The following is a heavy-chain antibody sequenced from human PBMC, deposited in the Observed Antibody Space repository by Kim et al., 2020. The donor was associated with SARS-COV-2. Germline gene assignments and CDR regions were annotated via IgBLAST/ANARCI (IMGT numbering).Heavy chain of an antibody. CDR1: GFTFGDYA. V-gene: IGHV3-9*01. Sequence: GGSLRLSCAASGFTFGDYAMHWVRQAPGKGLEWVSGISWNSGSIGYADSVKGRFTISRDNAKNSLCLQMNSLRAEDTALYYCAKDYYYDSNAFDYWGQGTLVTVSS. J-gene: IGHJ4*02. D-gene: IGHD3-22*01. CDR3: AKDYYYDSNAFDY. CDR2: ISWNSGSI.